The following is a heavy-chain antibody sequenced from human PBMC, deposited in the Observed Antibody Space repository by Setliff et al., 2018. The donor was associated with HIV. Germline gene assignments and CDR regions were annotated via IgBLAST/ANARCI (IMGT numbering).Heavy chain of an antibody. CDR1: GFTFSTYA. J-gene: IGHJ3*02. D-gene: IGHD2-2*02. Sequence: PGGSLRLSCAVSGFTFSTYAMSWVRQAPGKGLEWMANIKEDGSEKYYVDSVKGRFTISRDNTKNSLYLQLNSLRAEDTAVYYCARDAAAPAAIEGAFDIWGQGTMVTVSS. V-gene: IGHV3-7*01. CDR3: ARDAAAPAAIEGAFDI. CDR2: IKEDGSEK.